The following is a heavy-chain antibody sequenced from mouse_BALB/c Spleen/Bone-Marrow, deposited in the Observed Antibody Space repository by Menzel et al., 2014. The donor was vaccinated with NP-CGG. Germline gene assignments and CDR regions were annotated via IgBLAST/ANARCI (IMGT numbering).Heavy chain of an antibody. Sequence: EVHLVESGGGLMEPGGSLKLSCAASGFTFSDYYMYWVRQTPEKRLEWVATISNGGSYTYYPDSVKGRFTISRDNAKNNLYLQMSSLKSEDTAMYYCARDSLYYYGSSYGYFDVWGAGTTVTVSS. D-gene: IGHD1-1*01. V-gene: IGHV5-4*02. CDR1: GFTFSDYY. CDR2: ISNGGSYT. CDR3: ARDSLYYYGSSYGYFDV. J-gene: IGHJ1*01.